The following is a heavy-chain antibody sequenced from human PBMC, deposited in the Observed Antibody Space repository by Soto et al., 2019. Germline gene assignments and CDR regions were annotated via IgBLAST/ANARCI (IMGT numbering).Heavy chain of an antibody. Sequence: SGPTLVNPTQTLTLTCTFSWFSLSTSGMCVSWIRQPPGKALEWLARIDWDDDKYYSTSLKTRLTISKDTSKNQVVLTMTNMDPVDTATYYCARMVDYDILTGYLKYFDYWGQGTLVTVSS. CDR2: IDWDDDK. D-gene: IGHD3-9*01. J-gene: IGHJ4*02. CDR1: WFSLSTSGMC. CDR3: ARMVDYDILTGYLKYFDY. V-gene: IGHV2-70*11.